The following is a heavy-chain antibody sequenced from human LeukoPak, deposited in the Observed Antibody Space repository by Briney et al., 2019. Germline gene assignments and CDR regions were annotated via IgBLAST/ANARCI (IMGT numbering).Heavy chain of an antibody. J-gene: IGHJ6*04. CDR1: GGSISSYY. V-gene: IGHV4-59*01. CDR2: IYYSGST. Sequence: SETLSLTCTVSGGSISSYYFSWIRQPPGNGLEWIGYIYYSGSTNYNPSLKSRVTISVDTSKNQFSLKLSSVTAADTAVYYCARVASRISGYYYGMDVWGKGTTVTVSS. CDR3: ARVASRISGYYYGMDV. D-gene: IGHD2-15*01.